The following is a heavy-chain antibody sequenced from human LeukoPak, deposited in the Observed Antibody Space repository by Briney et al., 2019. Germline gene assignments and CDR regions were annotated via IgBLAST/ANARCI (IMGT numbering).Heavy chain of an antibody. CDR3: ARDVVSKTVGGSGVLDY. CDR2: ISDDGSYK. Sequence: GGSLRLSCAASGFIFSSHAMHWVRQAPGKGLEWVAVISDDGSYKYYADSVKGRFTISRDNSKNTLYLQMNSLRAEDTAVYYCARDVVSKTVGGSGVLDYWGQGTLVTVSS. CDR1: GFIFSSHA. V-gene: IGHV3-30-3*01. J-gene: IGHJ4*02. D-gene: IGHD2-8*02.